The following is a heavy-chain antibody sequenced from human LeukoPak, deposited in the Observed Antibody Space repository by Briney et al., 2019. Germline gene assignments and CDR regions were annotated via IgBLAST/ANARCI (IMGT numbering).Heavy chain of an antibody. V-gene: IGHV3-23*01. Sequence: GGSLRLSCAASGFGFSSYAISWVRQAPGKGPEWVSAISNSGRTYYTDSVKGRFTISRDNSKNTVHLQMNSLRVEDTAVYYCAKESPHAVGGTGRVYYFDYWGQGALVTVSS. CDR1: GFGFSSYA. CDR3: AKESPHAVGGTGRVYYFDY. CDR2: ISNSGRT. J-gene: IGHJ4*02. D-gene: IGHD1-26*01.